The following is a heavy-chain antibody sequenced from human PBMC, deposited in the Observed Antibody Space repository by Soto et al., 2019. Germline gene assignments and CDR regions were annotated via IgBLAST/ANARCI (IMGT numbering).Heavy chain of an antibody. Sequence: QVQLQQWGAGLLKPSETLSLTCAVYGCSFSGYYWTWIRQPPGKGLEWIGEINHSGSTNYNPSLKSRVTISVDTSKNQFSLKLSSVTAADTAVYYCARGWGRIFDYWGQGTLVTVSS. V-gene: IGHV4-34*01. D-gene: IGHD7-27*01. CDR2: INHSGST. J-gene: IGHJ4*02. CDR3: ARGWGRIFDY. CDR1: GCSFSGYY.